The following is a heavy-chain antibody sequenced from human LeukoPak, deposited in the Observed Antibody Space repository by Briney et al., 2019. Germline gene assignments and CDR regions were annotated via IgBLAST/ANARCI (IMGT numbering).Heavy chain of an antibody. CDR3: AKDTIAVAGRNWFDP. CDR2: ISGSGGST. J-gene: IGHJ5*02. V-gene: IGHV3-23*01. CDR1: GFTFSSYA. D-gene: IGHD6-19*01. Sequence: GGSLRLSCAASGFTFSSYAMSWVRQAPGKGLEWVSAISGSGGSTYYADSVKGRFTISRDNSKNTLHLQMNSLRAEDTAVYYCAKDTIAVAGRNWFDPWGQGALVTVSS.